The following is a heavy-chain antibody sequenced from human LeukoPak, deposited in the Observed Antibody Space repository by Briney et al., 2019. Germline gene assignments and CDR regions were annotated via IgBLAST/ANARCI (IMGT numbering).Heavy chain of an antibody. CDR1: GGSIRNSSFY. CDR3: ARGRAVGATSGEAEDY. Sequence: SETLSLTCAVSGGSIRNSSFYWGWIRQPPGKGLEWIAGIYNSGTTYYNPSLKSRITIFVDTSKNQVSLKLSSVTAADTAVYYCARGRAVGATSGEAEDYWGQGTLVTVSS. D-gene: IGHD1-26*01. V-gene: IGHV4-39*01. CDR2: IYNSGTT. J-gene: IGHJ4*02.